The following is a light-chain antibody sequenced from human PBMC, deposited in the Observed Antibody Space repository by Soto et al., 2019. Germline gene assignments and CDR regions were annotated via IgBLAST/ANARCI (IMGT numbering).Light chain of an antibody. V-gene: IGKV3-20*01. CDR2: GAS. J-gene: IGKJ2*01. Sequence: EIVLTQSPGTLSLSPGERATLSCRASQTVSTNYLAWYQQKPGQAPRLLIYGASSRATGIPDRFSGSGSGTDFILTNSRLEPEDFAVYYCQQYGSSPRTFGQGTKLEIK. CDR3: QQYGSSPRT. CDR1: QTVSTNY.